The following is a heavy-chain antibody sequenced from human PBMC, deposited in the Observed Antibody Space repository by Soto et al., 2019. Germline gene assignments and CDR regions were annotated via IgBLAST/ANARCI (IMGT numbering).Heavy chain of an antibody. J-gene: IGHJ5*02. D-gene: IGHD3-3*01. V-gene: IGHV4-34*01. CDR2: INHSGST. CDR3: ARGSGDVYYDFWSGPVKLGGWFDP. Sequence: SETLSLTCAVYGGSFSGYYWSWIRQPPGKGLEWIGEINHSGSTNYNPSLKSRVTISVGTSKNQFSLKLSSVTAADTAVYYCARGSGDVYYDFWSGPVKLGGWFDPWGQGTLVTVSS. CDR1: GGSFSGYY.